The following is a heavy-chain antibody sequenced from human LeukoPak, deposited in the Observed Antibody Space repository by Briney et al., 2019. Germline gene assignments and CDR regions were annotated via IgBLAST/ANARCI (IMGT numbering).Heavy chain of an antibody. D-gene: IGHD1-26*01. V-gene: IGHV3-30*04. CDR3: AREYSGSYYVARSEYYYYYMDV. CDR1: GFTFSNYA. Sequence: GGSLRLSCAASGFTFSNYAMSWVRQAPGKGLEWVAVISYDGSNKYYADSVKGRFTISRDNAKNSLYLQMNSLRAEDTAVYYCAREYSGSYYVARSEYYYYYMDVWGKGTTVTISS. CDR2: ISYDGSNK. J-gene: IGHJ6*03.